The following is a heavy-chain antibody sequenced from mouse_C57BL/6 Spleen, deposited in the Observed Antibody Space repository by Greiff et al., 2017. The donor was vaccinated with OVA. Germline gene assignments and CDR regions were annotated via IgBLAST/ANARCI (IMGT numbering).Heavy chain of an antibody. CDR3: ARRGSNLGYFDD. CDR1: GFTFSDYY. CDR2: ISNGGGST. Sequence: EVKLMESGGGLVQPGGSLKLSCAASGFTFSDYYMYWVRQTPEKRLEWVAYISNGGGSTYYPDTVQGRFPISRDNAKNPLYLQMSRLKSEDTAMYYCARRGSNLGYFDDWGQGTTLTVSS. D-gene: IGHD2-5*01. J-gene: IGHJ2*01. V-gene: IGHV5-12*01.